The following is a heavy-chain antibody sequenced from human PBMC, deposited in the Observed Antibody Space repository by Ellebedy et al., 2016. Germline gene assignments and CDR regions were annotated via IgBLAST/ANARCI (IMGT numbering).Heavy chain of an antibody. CDR2: ISSSGSTI. Sequence: GGSLRLSCAASGFTFSDYYMSWIRQAPGKGLEWVSYISSSGSTIYYADSVKGRFTISRDNAKNSLYLQMNSLRAEDTAVYYCARGRIHLYCYGSGSYAFDIWGQGTMVTVSS. V-gene: IGHV3-11*01. CDR3: ARGRIHLYCYGSGSYAFDI. J-gene: IGHJ3*02. CDR1: GFTFSDYY. D-gene: IGHD3-10*01.